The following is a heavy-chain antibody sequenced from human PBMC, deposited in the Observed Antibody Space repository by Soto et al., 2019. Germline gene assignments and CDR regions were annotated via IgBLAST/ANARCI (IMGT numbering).Heavy chain of an antibody. CDR1: GFTFSEYD. J-gene: IGHJ4*02. D-gene: IGHD2-8*01. V-gene: IGHV3-23*01. Sequence: EVQLLESGGGLVQPGGSLRLSCAASGFTFSEYDMSWVRQAPGKGLEWVSGISGSGGSTYYADSVKGRFTISRDNSKNTLFLQMNSLRVEDTAVYYCTKGSAGVWGQGTLVTVSS. CDR3: TKGSAGV. CDR2: ISGSGGST.